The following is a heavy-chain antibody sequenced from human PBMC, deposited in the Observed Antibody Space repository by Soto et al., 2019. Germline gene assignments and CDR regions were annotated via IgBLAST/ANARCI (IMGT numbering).Heavy chain of an antibody. CDR1: GGSFSGYY. V-gene: IGHV4-34*01. CDR2: INDRGSI. J-gene: IGHJ2*01. CDR3: ARESHDILTGPPWVWYFDL. Sequence: QVQLQQWGAGPLRPLETLSLTCGVSGGSFSGYYWAWIRQSPGKGLEWIGEINDRGSINYNPSLKSGVSISVDTSKNHYSLNLTSVTAADTAVYYCARESHDILTGPPWVWYFDLWGRGTLVTVSS. D-gene: IGHD3-9*01.